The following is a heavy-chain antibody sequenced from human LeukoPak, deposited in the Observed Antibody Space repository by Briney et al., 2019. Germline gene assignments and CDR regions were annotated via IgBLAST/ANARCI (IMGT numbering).Heavy chain of an antibody. V-gene: IGHV3-7*03. Sequence: GGSLRLSCAASGFTFSSYWMSWVRQAPGKGLEWVANIKQDGSEKYYVDSVKGRFTISRDNAKNSLYLQMNSLRAEDTALYYCARVRVVWDVGDAFDIWGQGTKVTVSS. CDR2: IKQDGSEK. CDR1: GFTFSSYW. D-gene: IGHD1-26*01. J-gene: IGHJ3*02. CDR3: ARVRVVWDVGDAFDI.